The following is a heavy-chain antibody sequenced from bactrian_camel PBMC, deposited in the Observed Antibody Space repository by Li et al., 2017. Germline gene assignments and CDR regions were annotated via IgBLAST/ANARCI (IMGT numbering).Heavy chain of an antibody. V-gene: IGHV3S40*01. CDR2: ISDSGVTT. D-gene: IGHD2*01. CDR3: AAGGGIYGGVYLPLSQHTYTY. CDR1: GYAVTTGC. Sequence: VQLVESGGGSVQAGGSLRLSCAASGYAVTTGCMSWVRQAPGKGLEWVSGISDSGVTTRYADFAKGRFTISRDNAKNTVYLQMGGLKPEDTAVYYCAAGGGIYGGVYLPLSQHTYTYWGQGTQVTVSS. J-gene: IGHJ4*01.